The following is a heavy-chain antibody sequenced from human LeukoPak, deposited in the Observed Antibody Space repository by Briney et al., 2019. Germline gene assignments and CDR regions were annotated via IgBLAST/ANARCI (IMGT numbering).Heavy chain of an antibody. CDR2: IYWNDDK. CDR1: GFSLSTSGVG. J-gene: IGHJ4*02. CDR3: AHISPHYDILTGYDY. Sequence: ESGPTLLHPTQTLTLTCTFSGFSLSTSGVGVGWIRQPPGKAPEWLSLIYWNDDKRYSPSLKSRLTITKDTSKNQVVLTMTNMDPVDTATYYCAHISPHYDILTGYDYWGQGTLVTVSS. D-gene: IGHD3-9*01. V-gene: IGHV2-5*01.